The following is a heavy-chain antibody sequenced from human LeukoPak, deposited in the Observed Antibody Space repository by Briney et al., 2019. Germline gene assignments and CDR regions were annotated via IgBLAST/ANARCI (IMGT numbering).Heavy chain of an antibody. J-gene: IGHJ4*02. D-gene: IGHD6-13*01. CDR1: GVSIISTTSY. Sequence: SETLSLTCTVSGVSIISTTSYWGWIRQPPGKGLEWIGTMYYSGSPYYTPSLKSRVTISVDTSKNQFSLKLSSVTAADTAVYYCARNLRIAAAGTYFDYWGQGTLVTVSS. V-gene: IGHV4-39*07. CDR2: MYYSGSP. CDR3: ARNLRIAAAGTYFDY.